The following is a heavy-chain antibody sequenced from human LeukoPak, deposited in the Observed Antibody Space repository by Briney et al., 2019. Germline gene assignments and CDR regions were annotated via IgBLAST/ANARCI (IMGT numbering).Heavy chain of an antibody. Sequence: PSETLSLTCTVSGGSISSSSYYWGWISQPPGKGLEWIGSIYYSGSTYYNPSLKSRVTISVDTSKNQFSLKLSSVTAADTAVYYCARRGYDSSGYYYAYWGQGTLVTVSS. D-gene: IGHD3-22*01. CDR3: ARRGYDSSGYYYAY. J-gene: IGHJ4*02. V-gene: IGHV4-39*01. CDR1: GGSISSSSYY. CDR2: IYYSGST.